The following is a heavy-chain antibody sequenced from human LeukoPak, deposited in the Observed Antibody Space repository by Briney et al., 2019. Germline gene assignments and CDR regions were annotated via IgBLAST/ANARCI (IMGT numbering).Heavy chain of an antibody. CDR3: AKDAGLRFLEWYFDY. CDR2: ISGSGGST. D-gene: IGHD3-3*01. J-gene: IGHJ4*02. CDR1: GFTFSSYA. V-gene: IGHV3-23*01. Sequence: PGGSLRLSCAASGFTFSSYAMSWVRQAPGKGLEWVSAISGSGGSTYYADSVKGRFTISRNNSKNTLYLQMNSLRAEDTAVYYCAKDAGLRFLEWYFDYWGQGTLVTVSS.